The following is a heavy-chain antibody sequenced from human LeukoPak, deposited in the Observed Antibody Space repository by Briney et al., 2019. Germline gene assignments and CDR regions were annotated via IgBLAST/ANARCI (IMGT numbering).Heavy chain of an antibody. CDR2: IIPIFGTA. V-gene: IGHV1-69*13. D-gene: IGHD1-26*01. CDR3: AKALNSGSYPYFDY. Sequence: SVKVSCKASGYTFSSYAISWVRQAPGQGLEWMGGIIPIFGTANYAQKFQGRVTITADESTSTAYMELSSLRSEDTAVYYCAKALNSGSYPYFDYWGQGTLVTVSS. CDR1: GYTFSSYA. J-gene: IGHJ4*02.